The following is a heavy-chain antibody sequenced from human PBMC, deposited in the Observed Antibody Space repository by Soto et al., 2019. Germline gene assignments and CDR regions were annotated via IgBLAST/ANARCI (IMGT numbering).Heavy chain of an antibody. D-gene: IGHD2-21*02. J-gene: IGHJ4*02. Sequence: EVQLVESGGGLVKPGGSLRLSCAASGFTFSNDWMSWVRQAPGKGLEWVGRIKSKTDGGTTDYAAPVKGRFTISRDDSKNTLYLQMNSLKTEDTAVYYCTTDLYCGGHCYSVDYWGQGTLVTVSS. V-gene: IGHV3-15*01. CDR3: TTDLYCGGHCYSVDY. CDR1: GFTFSNDW. CDR2: IKSKTDGGTT.